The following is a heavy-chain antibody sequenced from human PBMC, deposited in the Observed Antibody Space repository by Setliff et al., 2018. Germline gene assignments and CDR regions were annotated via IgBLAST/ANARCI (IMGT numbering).Heavy chain of an antibody. CDR2: LFDGGSA. D-gene: IGHD3-22*01. V-gene: IGHV4-38-2*02. Sequence: PGGSLRLSCAASGFTFSDSWMSWVRQVPVKGLAWIGSLFDGGSAYYSPSLKSRASISLDASKNQFALKLTSATAADTAVYYCARDPHYDPTYSLPGHAFDFWGQGIRVTVSS. CDR1: GFTFSDSW. J-gene: IGHJ3*01. CDR3: ARDPHYDPTYSLPGHAFDF.